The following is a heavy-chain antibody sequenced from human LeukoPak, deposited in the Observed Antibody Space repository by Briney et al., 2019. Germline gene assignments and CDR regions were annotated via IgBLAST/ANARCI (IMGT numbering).Heavy chain of an antibody. CDR3: ARDPGGHFDY. CDR1: EFTFSNYN. J-gene: IGHJ4*02. D-gene: IGHD2-15*01. Sequence: KTGGSLRLSCAASEFTFSNYNMNWVRQAPGKGLEWVSSISSDSNYIYYADSVKDRFTISRDNAKNSLYLQMNSLRAEDTAVYYCARDPGGHFDYWGQGTLVTVSS. CDR2: ISSDSNYI. V-gene: IGHV3-21*01.